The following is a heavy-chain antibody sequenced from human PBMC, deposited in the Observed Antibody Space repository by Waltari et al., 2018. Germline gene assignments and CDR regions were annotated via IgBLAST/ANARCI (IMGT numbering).Heavy chain of an antibody. D-gene: IGHD6-19*01. CDR2: IIPILGIA. J-gene: IGHJ3*02. Sequence: QVQLVQSGAEVKKPGSSVKVSCKASGGTFSSYAISWVRQAPGQGLEWMGGIIPILGIANYAQKFQGRVTITADESTSTAYMELSSLRSEDTAVYYCARHSSGWFYQDAFDIWGQGTMVTVSS. CDR3: ARHSSGWFYQDAFDI. V-gene: IGHV1-69*04. CDR1: GGTFSSYA.